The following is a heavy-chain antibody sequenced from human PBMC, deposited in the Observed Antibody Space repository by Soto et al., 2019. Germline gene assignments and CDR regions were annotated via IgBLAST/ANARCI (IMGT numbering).Heavy chain of an antibody. J-gene: IGHJ4*02. V-gene: IGHV3-23*01. Sequence: EVQLLESGGGLVQPGGSLRLSCAASGFTFSSYAMSWVRQAPGKGLEWVSAISGSGGSTYYADSGKGRFTISRDNSKNTLYLQMNSLRAEDTDVYYCANQPRGDFDYWGQGTLVTVSS. CDR2: ISGSGGST. CDR1: GFTFSSYA. CDR3: ANQPRGDFDY. D-gene: IGHD3-10*01.